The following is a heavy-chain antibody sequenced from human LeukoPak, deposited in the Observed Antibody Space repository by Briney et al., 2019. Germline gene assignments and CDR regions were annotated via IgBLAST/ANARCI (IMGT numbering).Heavy chain of an antibody. V-gene: IGHV3-7*03. CDR3: ARGGGLDV. Sequence: GTLSLTCAVSGDSISTNHWWSWVRQPPGKGLEWVASINHNGNVNYYVDSVKGRFTISRDNAKNSLYLQMSNLRAEDTAVYFCARGGGLDVWGQGATVTVSS. CDR1: GDSISTNHW. D-gene: IGHD3-16*01. CDR2: INHNGNVN. J-gene: IGHJ6*02.